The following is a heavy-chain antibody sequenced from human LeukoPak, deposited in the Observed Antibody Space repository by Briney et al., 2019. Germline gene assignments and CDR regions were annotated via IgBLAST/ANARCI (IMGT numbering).Heavy chain of an antibody. J-gene: IGHJ6*03. CDR3: AKSPYCSSTSCSKGDYYMDV. CDR1: GFTFSSYW. Sequence: GGSLRLSCAVSGFTFSSYWMSWVRQAPGKGLEWVANIKQDGSEKYYVDSVKGRFTISRDNAKNSLYLQMNSLRAEDTAVYYCAKSPYCSSTSCSKGDYYMDVWGKGTTVTVSS. D-gene: IGHD2-2*01. V-gene: IGHV3-7*01. CDR2: IKQDGSEK.